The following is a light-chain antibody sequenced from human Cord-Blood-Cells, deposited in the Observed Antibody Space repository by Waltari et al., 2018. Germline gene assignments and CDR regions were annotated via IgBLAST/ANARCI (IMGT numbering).Light chain of an antibody. CDR3: SSYTSSSTLV. Sequence: QSALTQPASVSGSPGHAITISCTGTSSDAGGYNSVSCYQQHPGKAPKLMIYEDSNRPSGVSNRFSGSKSGNTASLTISGLQAEDEADYYCSSYTSSSTLVFGTGTKVTVL. CDR2: EDS. J-gene: IGLJ1*01. V-gene: IGLV2-14*01. CDR1: SSDAGGYNS.